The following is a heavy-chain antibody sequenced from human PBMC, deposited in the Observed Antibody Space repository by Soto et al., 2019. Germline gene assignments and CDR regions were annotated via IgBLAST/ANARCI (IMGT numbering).Heavy chain of an antibody. J-gene: IGHJ4*02. V-gene: IGHV3-23*01. D-gene: IGHD2-8*01. CDR3: AKAPDLVLMVHFY. Sequence: WGSRRLSCAASGFTFSSYAMSWVRQAPGKGLEWVSAISGSVGSTYYADSVKGRFTISRDNSKNTLYLQMNSLRAEDTAVYYCAKAPDLVLMVHFYWGQGTMVTVSS. CDR1: GFTFSSYA. CDR2: ISGSVGST.